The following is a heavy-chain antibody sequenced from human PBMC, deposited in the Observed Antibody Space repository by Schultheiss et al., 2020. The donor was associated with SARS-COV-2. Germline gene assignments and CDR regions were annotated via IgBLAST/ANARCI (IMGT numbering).Heavy chain of an antibody. V-gene: IGHV3-74*01. D-gene: IGHD2-2*01. CDR2: INPAGTDT. CDR1: GFTFSNYW. J-gene: IGHJ4*02. CDR3: ARARPDCSSTTCPFEY. Sequence: GGSLRLSCAASGFTFSNYWIHWVRQAPGKGLVWVSRINPAGTDTTYTDSVKGRFTISRDNAKNTLYLQMNSLRAEDTAVYYCARARPDCSSTTCPFEYWDQGTLVTVSS.